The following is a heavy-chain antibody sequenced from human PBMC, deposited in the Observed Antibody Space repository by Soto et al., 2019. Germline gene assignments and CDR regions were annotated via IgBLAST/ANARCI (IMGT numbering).Heavy chain of an antibody. D-gene: IGHD3-22*01. CDR2: ISYDGTNQ. J-gene: IGHJ4*02. CDR1: GFTLNRFS. Sequence: QVQLVESGGGVVQPGRSLRLSCAASGFTLNRFSIHWVRQTPGKGLEWVAVISYDGTNQYYADSVKGRFTISRDISNNTLFLQMNSRRAEDTALYYCARVGPSDSSGYHPIPYWGQGTLVTVSS. CDR3: ARVGPSDSSGYHPIPY. V-gene: IGHV3-30-3*01.